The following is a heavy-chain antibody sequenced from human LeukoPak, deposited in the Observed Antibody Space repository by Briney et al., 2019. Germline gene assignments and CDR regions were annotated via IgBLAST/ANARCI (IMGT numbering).Heavy chain of an antibody. CDR1: GGSISSGDYY. J-gene: IGHJ4*02. V-gene: IGHV4-30-4*08. Sequence: PSQTLSLTCTVSGGSISSGDYYWSWIRQPPGKGLEWIGYIYYSGSTYYNPSLKSRVTISVDTSKNQFSLKLSSVTAADTAVYYCARGNYGFWSGYYSHFDYWGQGTLVTVPS. CDR3: ARGNYGFWSGYYSHFDY. D-gene: IGHD3-3*01. CDR2: IYYSGST.